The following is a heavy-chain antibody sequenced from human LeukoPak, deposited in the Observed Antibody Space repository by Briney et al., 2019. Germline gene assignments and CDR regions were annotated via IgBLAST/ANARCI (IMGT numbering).Heavy chain of an antibody. V-gene: IGHV3-30-3*01. Sequence: GGSLRLSCAASGFTFSNYAMHWARQAPGKGLEWVAFISHDRSNNFHADSVKGRFTISRGNYKNTLYLQMNSLTDEDTAVYYCARDLSGSYMSDYWGQGTLVTVSS. J-gene: IGHJ4*02. CDR1: GFTFSNYA. D-gene: IGHD3-10*01. CDR3: ARDLSGSYMSDY. CDR2: ISHDRSNN.